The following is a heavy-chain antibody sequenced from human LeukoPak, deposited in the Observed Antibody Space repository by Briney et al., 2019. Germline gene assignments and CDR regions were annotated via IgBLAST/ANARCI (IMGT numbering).Heavy chain of an antibody. CDR1: GGTFNNSA. CDR3: ARDVHGDYGSGWFDP. Sequence: SVKVSCKTSGGTFNNSAISWVRQAPGQGLEWLGGIMPLFGTAVYAQKFQGRVTITKDESTRTVYLELTSLTSDDTAVYYCARDVHGDYGSGWFDPWGQGTLVSVSS. CDR2: IMPLFGTA. V-gene: IGHV1-69*05. J-gene: IGHJ5*02. D-gene: IGHD4-17*01.